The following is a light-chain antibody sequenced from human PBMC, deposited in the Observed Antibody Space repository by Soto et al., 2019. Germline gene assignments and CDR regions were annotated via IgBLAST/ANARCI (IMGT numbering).Light chain of an antibody. V-gene: IGKV3-20*01. Sequence: EIVMTQSPATLSVSPGERATLSCRASQSVTSNLAWYQQKPGQAPRLLIYGASSRATGIPDRFSGSGSGTDFTLTISRLEPDACAVYSWQQYGRPSTFAQGTKVDI. CDR1: QSVTSN. J-gene: IGKJ1*01. CDR2: GAS. CDR3: QQYGRPST.